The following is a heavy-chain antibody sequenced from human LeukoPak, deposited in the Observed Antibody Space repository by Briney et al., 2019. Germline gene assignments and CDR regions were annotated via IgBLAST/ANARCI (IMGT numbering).Heavy chain of an antibody. V-gene: IGHV3-23*01. D-gene: IGHD2-21*01. CDR2: ISGSGATT. CDR3: AKDPHAMGPYFFDD. J-gene: IGHJ4*02. CDR1: EFTFHTYL. Sequence: GGSLRLSCAGSEFTFHTYLMSWVRQAPGKGLEWVSSISGSGATTGYADSVKGRFTISRDNVNKTLYLEMSSLRAEDTAVYFCAKDPHAMGPYFFDDWGQGALVTVSS.